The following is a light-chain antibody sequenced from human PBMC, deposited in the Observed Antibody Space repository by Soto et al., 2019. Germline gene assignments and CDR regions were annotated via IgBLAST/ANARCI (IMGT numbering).Light chain of an antibody. CDR3: QQTYTIPRT. Sequence: DIEVTQSPSSLSASVGDRVSITCRASQGITSSLNWYQQKPGKAPKVLIYAASSLQSGVPSRFSGSRSGTDFTLTISSLQPEDFATYYCQQTYTIPRTFGGGTKVDI. V-gene: IGKV1-39*01. J-gene: IGKJ4*01. CDR2: AAS. CDR1: QGITSS.